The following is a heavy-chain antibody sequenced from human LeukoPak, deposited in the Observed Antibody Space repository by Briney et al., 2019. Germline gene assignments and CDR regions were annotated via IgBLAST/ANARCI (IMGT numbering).Heavy chain of an antibody. D-gene: IGHD3-22*01. CDR3: ARGENDYYDSSGYSDNFDY. Sequence: ASVKVSCKASGYTFTSYDINWVRQATGQGLEWMGWMNPNSGNTGYAQKFQGRVTMTRNTSISTAYMELGSLRSEDTAVYYCARGENDYYDSSGYSDNFDYWGQGTLVTVSS. CDR1: GYTFTSYD. CDR2: MNPNSGNT. J-gene: IGHJ4*02. V-gene: IGHV1-8*01.